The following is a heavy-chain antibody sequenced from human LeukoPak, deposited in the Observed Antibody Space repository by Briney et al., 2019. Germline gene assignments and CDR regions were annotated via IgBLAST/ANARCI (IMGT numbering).Heavy chain of an antibody. CDR3: VRDQRLVRGPGAFDF. D-gene: IGHD3-10*01. V-gene: IGHV3-33*08. CDR2: MWFDGSKI. J-gene: IGHJ4*02. CDR1: GFTFSSYS. Sequence: GGSLRLSCAASGFTFSSYSMNWVRQAPGKGLEWVALMWFDGSKIYYADSVKGRFTISRDNSKNTLYLQMNSLRAEDTAVYYCVRDQRLVRGPGAFDFWGQGTLVTVSS.